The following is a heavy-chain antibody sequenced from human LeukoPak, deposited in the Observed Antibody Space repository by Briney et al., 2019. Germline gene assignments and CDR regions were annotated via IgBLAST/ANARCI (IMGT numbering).Heavy chain of an antibody. D-gene: IGHD3-22*01. J-gene: IGHJ3*02. CDR2: IYDSGST. CDR3: ACLTTADAFDI. Sequence: PSETLSLTCTVAGGSISSYYWSWIRQPPGKGLEWIGYIYDSGSTNYNPSLKSRVTISVHTSKNQFSLKLSSVTAADTAVYYCACLTTADAFDIWGQGTMVTVSS. V-gene: IGHV4-59*01. CDR1: GGSISSYY.